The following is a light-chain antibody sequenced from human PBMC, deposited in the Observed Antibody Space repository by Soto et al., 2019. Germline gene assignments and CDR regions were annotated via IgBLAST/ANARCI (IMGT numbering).Light chain of an antibody. V-gene: IGKV3-11*01. CDR3: HQRKSWPRT. CDR2: DTS. CDR1: QTVSNK. J-gene: IGKJ1*01. Sequence: IVLTHSPATLSSSPWERATLSCRASQTVSNKLAWYQHKPGQAPRLLIYDTSNRATGIPARFSGSGSGTDFTLTISRLEPEDFAVYYCHQRKSWPRTFGQGTKVDMK.